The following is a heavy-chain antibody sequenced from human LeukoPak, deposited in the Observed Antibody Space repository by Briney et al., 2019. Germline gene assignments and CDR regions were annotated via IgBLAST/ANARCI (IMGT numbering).Heavy chain of an antibody. J-gene: IGHJ3*02. D-gene: IGHD3-16*01. V-gene: IGHV3-23*01. CDR1: GFTFSSYA. CDR2: ISGSGGST. CDR3: AKGIMITFGGVIDDAFDI. Sequence: PGGSLRLSCAASGFTFSSYAMSWVRQAPGKGLEWVSAISGSGGSTYYADSVKGRFTIPRDNSKNTLYLQMNSLRAEDTAVYYCAKGIMITFGGVIDDAFDIWGQGTMVTVSS.